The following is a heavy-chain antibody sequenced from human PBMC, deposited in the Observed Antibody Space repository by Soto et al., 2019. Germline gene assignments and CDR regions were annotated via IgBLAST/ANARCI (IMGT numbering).Heavy chain of an antibody. D-gene: IGHD3-3*01. Sequence: SVKVSCKASGGNFSSYAISWVRQAPGQGLEWMGGIIPIFGTANYAQKFQGRVTITADKSTSTAYMELSSLRAEDTAVYYCARDVGDYAFWSGYLEPPYYGMDVWGQGTTVTVSS. V-gene: IGHV1-69*06. CDR3: ARDVGDYAFWSGYLEPPYYGMDV. CDR2: IIPIFGTA. CDR1: GGNFSSYA. J-gene: IGHJ6*02.